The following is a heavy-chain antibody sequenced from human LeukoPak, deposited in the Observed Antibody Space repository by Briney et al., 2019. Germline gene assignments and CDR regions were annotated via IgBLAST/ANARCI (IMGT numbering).Heavy chain of an antibody. CDR3: AKGAYYDFWSGFDY. CDR1: GFTFSSYA. V-gene: IGHV3-9*03. D-gene: IGHD3-3*01. J-gene: IGHJ4*02. CDR2: VNWNGGSI. Sequence: GGSLRLSCAASGFTFSSYAMSWVRQVPGKGLEWVSGVNWNGGSIGYADSVKGRFTISRDNAKSSLYLQMNSLRAEDMALYYCAKGAYYDFWSGFDYWGQGTLVTVSS.